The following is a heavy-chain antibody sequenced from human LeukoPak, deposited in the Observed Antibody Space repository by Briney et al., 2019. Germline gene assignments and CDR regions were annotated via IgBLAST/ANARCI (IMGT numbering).Heavy chain of an antibody. CDR3: ARDRSCTGGSCYMDV. V-gene: IGHV3-23*01. J-gene: IGHJ6*03. CDR2: ISGSGDNT. D-gene: IGHD2-15*01. Sequence: GGSLRLSCAASGFTFSTYAMSWVRQAPGKGLEWVSGISGSGDNTNYADSVKGRFTISRDNSKNTLPLQMSSLRVEDTAVYYCARDRSCTGGSCYMDVWGRGTTVTVSS. CDR1: GFTFSTYA.